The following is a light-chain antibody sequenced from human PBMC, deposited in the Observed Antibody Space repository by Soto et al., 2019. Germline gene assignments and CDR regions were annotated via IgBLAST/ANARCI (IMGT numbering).Light chain of an antibody. J-gene: IGKJ2*02. V-gene: IGKV1-5*03. CDR3: QQYNSFPWT. Sequence: DIQITQSRSTLSASIGDRVTITCRASQSISGWLAWYQQKPGKAPNLLIYKASSLESGVPSRFSGSGSGTEFTLTISSLQPDDFATYYCQQYNSFPWTFGQGTKLEIK. CDR2: KAS. CDR1: QSISGW.